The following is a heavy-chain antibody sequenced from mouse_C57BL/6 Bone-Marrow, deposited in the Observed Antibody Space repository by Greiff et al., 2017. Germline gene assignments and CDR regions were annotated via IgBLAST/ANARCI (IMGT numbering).Heavy chain of an antibody. J-gene: IGHJ1*03. V-gene: IGHV1-69*01. Sequence: VQLQQPGAELVMPGASVKLSCKASGYTFTSYWMHWVKQRPGQGLEWIGEIDPSDSYTNYNQKFKGKSTLTVDKSSSPAYMQLSSLTSEDSAVYDGARDWGCGYFDVWGTGTTVTVSS. CDR2: IDPSDSYT. D-gene: IGHD3-3*01. CDR1: GYTFTSYW. CDR3: ARDWGCGYFDV.